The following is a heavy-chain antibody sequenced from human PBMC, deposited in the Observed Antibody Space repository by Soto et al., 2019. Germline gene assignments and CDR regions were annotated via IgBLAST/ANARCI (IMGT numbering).Heavy chain of an antibody. CDR3: ASMRGGDDSRGYDY. CDR1: GGSISSGGYS. V-gene: IGHV4-30-2*01. CDR2: IYHSGST. J-gene: IGHJ4*02. Sequence: QLQLQESGSGLVKPSQTLSLTCAVSGGSISSGGYSWSWIRQPPGKGLEWIGYIYHSGSTYYNPSLKSRVTIXVXRXXNQFSLKLSSVTAADTAVYYCASMRGGDDSRGYDYWGQGTLVTVSS. D-gene: IGHD3-22*01.